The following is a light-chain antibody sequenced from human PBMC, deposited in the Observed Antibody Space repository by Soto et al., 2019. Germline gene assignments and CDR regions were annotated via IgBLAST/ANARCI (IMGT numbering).Light chain of an antibody. J-gene: IGKJ1*01. Sequence: DIQMTQSPSSLSASVGDRVTITCRASQSISSYLNWYQQKPGKAPKLLIYAASSLQSGVPSRFSGSGSGTDFTLTISSLQPEDFATYYCQQSYITLQTFGQGTKVEIK. CDR2: AAS. CDR3: QQSYITLQT. V-gene: IGKV1-39*01. CDR1: QSISSY.